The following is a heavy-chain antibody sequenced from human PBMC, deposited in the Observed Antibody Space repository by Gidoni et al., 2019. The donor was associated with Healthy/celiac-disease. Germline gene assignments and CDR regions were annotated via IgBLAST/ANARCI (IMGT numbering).Heavy chain of an antibody. CDR3: SKGSEYSGYGGYAFDI. J-gene: IGHJ3*02. CDR1: GGTFSSYA. Sequence: QVQLVQPGAAVKKPGPSVTVSCKASGGTFSSYAISWVRQAPGQGLEWMGGIIPIFGTANYAQKFQGRVTITADESTSTAYMELSSLRSEDTAVYYCSKGSEYSGYGGYAFDIWGQGTMVTVSS. CDR2: IIPIFGTA. D-gene: IGHD5-12*01. V-gene: IGHV1-69*01.